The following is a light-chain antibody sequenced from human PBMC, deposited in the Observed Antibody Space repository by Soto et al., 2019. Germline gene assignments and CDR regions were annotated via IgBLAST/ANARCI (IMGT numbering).Light chain of an antibody. V-gene: IGKV3-20*01. CDR1: QSFSSGY. CDR3: QQYGGSSYT. Sequence: EIVLTQSPDTLSLSPGERATLSCRASQSFSSGYLAWYQQKPGQAPRLLIYGASSRATGIPDRFSGSGSGADFSLTISRLEAEDFAVYYCQQYGGSSYTFGPGTKLEIK. J-gene: IGKJ2*01. CDR2: GAS.